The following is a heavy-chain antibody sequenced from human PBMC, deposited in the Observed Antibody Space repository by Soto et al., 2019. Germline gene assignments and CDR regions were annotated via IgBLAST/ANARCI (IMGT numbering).Heavy chain of an antibody. Sequence: QVQLQESGPGLVKPSETLSLTCTVSGGSISSYYWSWIRQPPGKGLEWIGYIYYSGSTNYNPSLKSRVTISVDTSKNQFSLKLSSVTAADTAVYYCARTIIAFGGVNTFDYWGQGTLVTVSS. D-gene: IGHD3-16*01. CDR1: GGSISSYY. V-gene: IGHV4-59*01. CDR3: ARTIIAFGGVNTFDY. CDR2: IYYSGST. J-gene: IGHJ4*02.